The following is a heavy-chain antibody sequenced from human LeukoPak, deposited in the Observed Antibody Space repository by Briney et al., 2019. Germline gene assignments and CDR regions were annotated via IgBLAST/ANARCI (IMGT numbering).Heavy chain of an antibody. CDR1: GFTFSSYS. V-gene: IGHV3-21*01. D-gene: IGHD5-12*01. Sequence: GGSLRLSCAASGFTFSSYSMNWVRQAPGKGLEWVSSISSSSSYIYYADSVKGRFTISRDNAKNSLYLQMNSLRAEDTAVYYCARQPGYSGYDCIYYFDYWGQGTLVTVSS. CDR2: ISSSSSYI. CDR3: ARQPGYSGYDCIYYFDY. J-gene: IGHJ4*02.